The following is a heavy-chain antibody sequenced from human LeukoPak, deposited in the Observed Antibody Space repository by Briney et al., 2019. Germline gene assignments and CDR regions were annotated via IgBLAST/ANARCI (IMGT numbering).Heavy chain of an antibody. Sequence: ASVKVSCKAPGYTFTSYYMHWVRQAPGQGLEWMGIINPSGGSTSYAQKFQGRVTMTRDTSTSTVYMELSSLRSEDTAVYYCARSQQWLYYFDYWGQGTLVTVSS. CDR1: GYTFTSYY. D-gene: IGHD6-19*01. CDR3: ARSQQWLYYFDY. CDR2: INPSGGST. J-gene: IGHJ4*02. V-gene: IGHV1-46*01.